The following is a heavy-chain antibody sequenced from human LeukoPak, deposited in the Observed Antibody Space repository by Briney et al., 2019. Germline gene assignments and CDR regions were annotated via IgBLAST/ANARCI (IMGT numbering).Heavy chain of an antibody. CDR2: IYTGGTT. CDR1: GFTVSNNY. CDR3: ARDLVSGDRTGGWFDP. V-gene: IGHV3-66*01. D-gene: IGHD6-25*01. J-gene: IGHJ5*02. Sequence: PGGSLRLSCAASGFTVSNNYMSWVRQAPGKGLEWVSVIYTGGTTYYADSVKGRFTISRDNSKNTLYLQMNSLRAQDTAVYYCARDLVSGDRTGGWFDPWGQGTLVTVSS.